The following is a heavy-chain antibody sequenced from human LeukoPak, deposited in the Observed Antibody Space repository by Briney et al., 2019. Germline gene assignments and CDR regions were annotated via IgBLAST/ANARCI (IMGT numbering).Heavy chain of an antibody. CDR1: GYTFTHHG. D-gene: IGHD6-19*01. CDR3: MRDPTNTSGRYAYFDF. Sequence: ASVKVSCKASGYTFTHHGISWVRQAPGQGLEWMGWISCYNGDTKYGQKFQGRVTMSKDTSTTTAYMELTGLRSDDTAVYYCMRDPTNTSGRYAYFDFWGQGTLVTVSS. CDR2: ISCYNGDT. J-gene: IGHJ4*02. V-gene: IGHV1-18*01.